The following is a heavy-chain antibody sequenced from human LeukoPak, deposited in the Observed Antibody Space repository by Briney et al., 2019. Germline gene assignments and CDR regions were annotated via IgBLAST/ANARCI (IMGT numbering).Heavy chain of an antibody. CDR1: GYTFTSYG. Sequence: ASLKVSCKASGYTFTSYGISWVRQAPGQGLEWMGWISAYNGNTTYAQKLQGRVTMTADTSTSTAYMELRSLRSDDTAVYYCAREEVTTDAFDIWGQGTMATVSS. CDR3: AREEVTTDAFDI. V-gene: IGHV1-18*01. J-gene: IGHJ3*02. CDR2: ISAYNGNT. D-gene: IGHD4-11*01.